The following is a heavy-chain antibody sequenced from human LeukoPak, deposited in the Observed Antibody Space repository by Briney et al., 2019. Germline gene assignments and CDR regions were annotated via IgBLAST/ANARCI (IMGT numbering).Heavy chain of an antibody. CDR2: IYPGDSDT. V-gene: IGHV5-51*01. D-gene: IGHD3-22*01. CDR3: ATYYDSSSYFNAFEI. J-gene: IGHJ3*02. CDR1: GYSFSNYW. Sequence: GESLKISCHGSGYSFSNYWIGWVRQLPGKGLECMGIIYPGDSDTRYSPSFQGHVTISVDRYLRVAYLQWSSLKASDSGIYYCATYYDSSSYFNAFEIWGQGTMVTVSS.